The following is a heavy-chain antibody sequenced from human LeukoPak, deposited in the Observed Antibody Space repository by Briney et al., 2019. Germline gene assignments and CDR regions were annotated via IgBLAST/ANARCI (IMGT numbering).Heavy chain of an antibody. V-gene: IGHV1-18*04. D-gene: IGHD3-22*01. Sequence: ASVKVSCKASGYTFTGYYMHWVRQAPGQGLEWMGWISAYNGNTNYAQKLQGRVTMTTDTSTSTAYMELRSLRSDDTAVYYCARGVSPYYYDSSGFWSLDYWGQGTLVTVSS. J-gene: IGHJ4*02. CDR3: ARGVSPYYYDSSGFWSLDY. CDR2: ISAYNGNT. CDR1: GYTFTGYY.